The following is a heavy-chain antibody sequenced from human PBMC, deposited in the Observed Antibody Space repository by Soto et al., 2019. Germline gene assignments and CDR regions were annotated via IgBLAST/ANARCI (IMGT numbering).Heavy chain of an antibody. V-gene: IGHV3-21*01. J-gene: IGHJ5*02. Sequence: GGSLRLSCGASGSTFRSFTMNWVRQAPGKGLEWVSTISSNSAYIYYTDALRGRFTISRDNAKNSLHLQMNSLRAEDTAVYYCTRDASRDSSARGWFDPWGPGTLVTVSS. CDR1: GSTFRSFT. CDR3: TRDASRDSSARGWFDP. CDR2: ISSNSAYI. D-gene: IGHD6-13*01.